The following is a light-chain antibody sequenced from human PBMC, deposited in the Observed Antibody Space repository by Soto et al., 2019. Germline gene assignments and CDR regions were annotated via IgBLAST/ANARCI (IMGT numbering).Light chain of an antibody. CDR2: EVS. CDR1: SSDVGGYNF. J-gene: IGLJ3*02. Sequence: QSALTQPPSASGSPGQSVTISCTGTSSDVGGYNFVSWYQQHPGIAPKLMIYEVSKRPSGVPDRFSGSKSGNTASLTVSGLQAEDEADYYCSSYAGSNNLVFGGGTQLTVL. CDR3: SSYAGSNNLV. V-gene: IGLV2-8*01.